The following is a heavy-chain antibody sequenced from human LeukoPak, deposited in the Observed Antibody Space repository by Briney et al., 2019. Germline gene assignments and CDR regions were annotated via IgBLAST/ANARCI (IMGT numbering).Heavy chain of an antibody. CDR1: GYSFTSCD. CDR2: MNPNSDNT. D-gene: IGHD6-13*01. J-gene: IGHJ6*02. Sequence: ASVKVSCKASGYSFTSCDINWVRQATGQGLEWMGWMNPNSDNTGYAQKFQGRVTMTRNTSISTAYMELSSLGSDDTAVYYCARARTPLIAAAGTHYYYGMDVWGQGTTVTVSS. CDR3: ARARTPLIAAAGTHYYYGMDV. V-gene: IGHV1-8*01.